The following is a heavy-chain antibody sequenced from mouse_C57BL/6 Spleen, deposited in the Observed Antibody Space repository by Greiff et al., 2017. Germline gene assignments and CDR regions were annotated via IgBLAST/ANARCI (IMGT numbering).Heavy chain of an antibody. CDR1: GYTFTSYW. CDR3: ARYDGPDYFEY. J-gene: IGHJ2*01. V-gene: IGHV1-64*01. D-gene: IGHD2-3*01. Sequence: QVQLQQPGAELVKPGASVKLSCKASGYTFTSYWMHWVKQRPGQGLEWIGMIHPTSGSTNYNEKFKSKATLTVDKSSSTAYMQLSSLTSEDSAVYYCARYDGPDYFEYWGQGTTLTVSS. CDR2: IHPTSGST.